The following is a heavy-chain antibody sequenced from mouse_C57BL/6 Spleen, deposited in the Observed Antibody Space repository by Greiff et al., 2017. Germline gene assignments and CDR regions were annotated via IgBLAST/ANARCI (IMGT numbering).Heavy chain of an antibody. CDR1: GYSITSGYY. CDR2: ISYDGSN. J-gene: IGHJ4*01. D-gene: IGHD2-1*01. CDR3: AREGGNYLTPRYYAMDY. Sequence: EVHLVESGPGLVKPSQSLSLTCSVTGYSITSGYYWNWIRQFPGNKLEWMGYISYDGSNNYNPSLKNRISITRDTSKNQFFLKLNSVTTEDTATYYCAREGGNYLTPRYYAMDYWGQGTSVTVSS. V-gene: IGHV3-6*01.